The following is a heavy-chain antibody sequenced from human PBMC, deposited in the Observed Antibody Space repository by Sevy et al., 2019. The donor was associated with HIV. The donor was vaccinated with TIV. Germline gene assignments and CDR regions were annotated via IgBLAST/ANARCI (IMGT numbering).Heavy chain of an antibody. D-gene: IGHD6-19*01. CDR2: ISTSSSTI. CDR3: ARVAAVASALYYFDF. Sequence: GGSLRLSCAASGFSFSTYSMNWVRQAPGKGLEWVSYISTSSSTIYYAESVKGRFTISRDNAKRSLYLQMNSLRDEYTAVYYCARVAAVASALYYFDFWGQGTLVTVSS. CDR1: GFSFSTYS. V-gene: IGHV3-48*02. J-gene: IGHJ4*02.